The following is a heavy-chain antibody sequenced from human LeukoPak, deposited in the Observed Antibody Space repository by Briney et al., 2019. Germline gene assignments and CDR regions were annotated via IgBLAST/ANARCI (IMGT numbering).Heavy chain of an antibody. J-gene: IGHJ4*02. Sequence: PGGSLRLSCAASGFTFSSYEMNWDRQAPGKGLEWVSYISSSGSTIYYADSVKGRFTISRDNAKNSLYLQMNSLRAEDTAVYYCARTPRKYCSGGSCREYWGQVTLVTVSS. V-gene: IGHV3-48*03. CDR2: ISSSGSTI. CDR3: ARTPRKYCSGGSCREY. CDR1: GFTFSSYE. D-gene: IGHD2-15*01.